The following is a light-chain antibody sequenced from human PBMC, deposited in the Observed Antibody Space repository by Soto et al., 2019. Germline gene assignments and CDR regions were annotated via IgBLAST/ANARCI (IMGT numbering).Light chain of an antibody. Sequence: EIVLTQSPGTLSLSPGERATLSCRASQSVGSTYLAWYQQKPGQAPKLLIYGGSTRATGIPDRFSGSGSGTDFPLTISRLEPEDVAVYYCQQYGTSPLAFGAGTKVAI. CDR1: QSVGSTY. V-gene: IGKV3-20*01. CDR2: GGS. J-gene: IGKJ3*01. CDR3: QQYGTSPLA.